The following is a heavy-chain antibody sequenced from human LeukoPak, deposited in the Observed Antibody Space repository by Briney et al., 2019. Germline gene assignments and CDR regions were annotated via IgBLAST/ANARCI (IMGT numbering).Heavy chain of an antibody. D-gene: IGHD3-9*01. J-gene: IGHJ4*02. V-gene: IGHV3-11*06. CDR3: ARGPYDILTGYYPGDY. CDR1: GFTFSDYY. CDR2: ISSSSSYT. Sequence: GGSLRLSCAASGFTFSDYYMSWIRQAPGKGLEWVSYISSSSSYTNYADSVKGRFTISRDNGKNSLYLQMNSLRAEDTAVYYCARGPYDILTGYYPGDYWGQGTLVTVSS.